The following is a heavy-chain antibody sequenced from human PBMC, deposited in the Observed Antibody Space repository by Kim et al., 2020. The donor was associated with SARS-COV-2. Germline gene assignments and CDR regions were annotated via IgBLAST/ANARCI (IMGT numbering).Heavy chain of an antibody. CDR2: ISSSGHST. Sequence: GGSLRLSCAASTFTFTSYAMSWGRQAPGKGLEWVSAISSSGHSTYYADSVKGRFTISRDNSKNTLYLQMNSLRAEDTAVYYCAKDTPPYYSDSSGYSQFFDQWGQGTLVTVSS. V-gene: IGHV3-23*01. J-gene: IGHJ4*02. CDR1: TFTFTSYA. CDR3: AKDTPPYYSDSSGYSQFFDQ. D-gene: IGHD3-22*01.